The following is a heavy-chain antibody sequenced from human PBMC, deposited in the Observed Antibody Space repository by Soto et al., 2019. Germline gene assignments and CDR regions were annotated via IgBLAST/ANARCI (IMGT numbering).Heavy chain of an antibody. CDR1: GFTFSSYG. D-gene: IGHD6-13*01. Sequence: GGSLRLSCAASGFTFSSYGMHWVRQAPGKGLEWVAVIWYDGSNKYYADSVKGRSTISRDNSKNTLYLQMNSLRAEDTAVYYCARDKVIAAAGFAFDIWGQGTMVTVSS. CDR3: ARDKVIAAAGFAFDI. CDR2: IWYDGSNK. J-gene: IGHJ3*02. V-gene: IGHV3-33*01.